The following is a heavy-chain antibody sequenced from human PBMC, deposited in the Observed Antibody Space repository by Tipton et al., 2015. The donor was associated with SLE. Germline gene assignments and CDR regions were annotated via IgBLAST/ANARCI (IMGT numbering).Heavy chain of an antibody. J-gene: IGHJ5*02. D-gene: IGHD2-2*01. CDR3: ARVSDIVVVPAVRRATWFDP. V-gene: IGHV4-34*01. Sequence: TLSLTCAVYGGSFSGYYWSWIRQPPGKGLEWIGEINHSGSTNYNPSLKSRVTISVDRSKNQFSLKLSSVTAADTAVYYCARVSDIVVVPAVRRATWFDPWGQGTLVTVSS. CDR1: GGSFSGYY. CDR2: INHSGST.